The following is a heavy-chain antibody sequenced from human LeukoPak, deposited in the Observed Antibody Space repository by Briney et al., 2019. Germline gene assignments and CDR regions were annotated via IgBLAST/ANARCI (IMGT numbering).Heavy chain of an antibody. V-gene: IGHV1-69*05. CDR1: GGTFSSYA. CDR2: IIPIFGTA. Sequence: ASVKVSCEASGGTFSSYAISWVRQAPGQGLEWMGGIIPIFGTANYAQKFQGRVTITTDESTSTAYMELSSLRSEDTAVYYCARSNYYYDSTVAYYYYYYMDVWGKGTTVTVSS. D-gene: IGHD3-22*01. CDR3: ARSNYYYDSTVAYYYYYYMDV. J-gene: IGHJ6*03.